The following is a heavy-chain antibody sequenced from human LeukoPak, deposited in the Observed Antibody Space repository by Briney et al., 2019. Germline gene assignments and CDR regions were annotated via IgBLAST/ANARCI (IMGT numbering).Heavy chain of an antibody. D-gene: IGHD5-18*01. J-gene: IGHJ4*02. Sequence: ASETLSLTCAVYGGSFSGYYWSWIRQPPGKGLEWIGEINHSGSTNYNPSLKSRITISADTSKNQFSLKLNSVTAADTAVYYCAREGHVDTAMFFDYWGPGTLVTVSS. CDR2: INHSGST. CDR1: GGSFSGYY. V-gene: IGHV4-34*01. CDR3: AREGHVDTAMFFDY.